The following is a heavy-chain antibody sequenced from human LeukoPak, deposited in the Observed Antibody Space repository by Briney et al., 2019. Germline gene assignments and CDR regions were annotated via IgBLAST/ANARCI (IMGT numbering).Heavy chain of an antibody. CDR2: IYYSGST. Sequence: SETLSLTCTVSGGSISSNSYYWGWIRQPPGKGLEWIGSIYYSGSTYYNPSLKSRVTMSVDTSKNQFSLKLSSVTAADTAVYYCARDRYGSGTFDYWGQGTLVTVSS. J-gene: IGHJ4*02. CDR3: ARDRYGSGTFDY. CDR1: GGSISSNSYY. D-gene: IGHD3-10*01. V-gene: IGHV4-39*07.